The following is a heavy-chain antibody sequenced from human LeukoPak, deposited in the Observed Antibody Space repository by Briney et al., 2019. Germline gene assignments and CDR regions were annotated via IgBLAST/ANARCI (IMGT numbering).Heavy chain of an antibody. CDR3: AKGRALEVVAAFNY. CDR1: GFTFSSYA. V-gene: IGHV3-23*01. J-gene: IGHJ4*02. CDR2: ISGSGGST. D-gene: IGHD2-15*01. Sequence: GGSLRLSCAASGFTFSSYAMSWVRQAPGKGLEWVSAISGSGGSTYYADSVKGRFTISRDNSKNTLSLQMNTLRTDDTAVYYCAKGRALEVVAAFNYWGQGTVVTVSS.